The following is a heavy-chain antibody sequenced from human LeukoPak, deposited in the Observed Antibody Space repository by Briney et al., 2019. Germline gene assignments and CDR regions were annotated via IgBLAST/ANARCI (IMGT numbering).Heavy chain of an antibody. CDR1: GYTFTGYY. V-gene: IGHV1-2*02. J-gene: IGHJ4*02. D-gene: IGHD3-3*01. CDR2: INPNSGGT. Sequence: AASVKVSCKASGYTFTGYYMHWVRQAPGQGLEWMGWINPNSGGTNYAQKFQGRVTMTRDTSISTAYMELSGLRSDDTAVYYCAREDLLRFLVDYWGQGTLVTVSS. CDR3: AREDLLRFLVDY.